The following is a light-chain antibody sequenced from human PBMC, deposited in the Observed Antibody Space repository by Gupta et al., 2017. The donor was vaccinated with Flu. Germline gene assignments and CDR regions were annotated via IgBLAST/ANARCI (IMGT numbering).Light chain of an antibody. CDR1: SSDIGTYDY. Sequence: QSALTQPASVSGFPGQSITISCPGSSSDIGTYDYVSWYRQHPGEAPKLLLYDVTTRPSGISSRFFGSKSGDTASLTISGLQADDEADYYCASFVGSSTLFGGGTRLTVL. CDR2: DVT. V-gene: IGLV2-14*03. J-gene: IGLJ2*01. CDR3: ASFVGSSTL.